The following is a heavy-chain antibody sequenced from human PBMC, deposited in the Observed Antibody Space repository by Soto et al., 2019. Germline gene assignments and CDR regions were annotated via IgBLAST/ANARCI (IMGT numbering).Heavy chain of an antibody. J-gene: IGHJ6*02. V-gene: IGHV3-74*01. CDR2: INSDGSST. CDR1: GFTFSSYW. D-gene: IGHD2-2*01. Sequence: EVQLVESGGGLVQPGGSLRLSCAASGFTFSSYWMHWVRQAPGKGLVCVSRINSDGSSTSYADSVKGRFTISRDNAKNTLYLQMNSLRAEDTSVYYCARVGGAYCSSTSCYGMDVWGQGTTVTVSS. CDR3: ARVGGAYCSSTSCYGMDV.